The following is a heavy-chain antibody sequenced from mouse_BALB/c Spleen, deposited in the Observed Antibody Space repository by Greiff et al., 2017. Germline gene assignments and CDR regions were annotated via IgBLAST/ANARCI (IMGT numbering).Heavy chain of an antibody. CDR1: GYSITSGYY. CDR2: ISYDGSN. Sequence: VQLQQSGPGLVKPSQSLSLTCSVTGYSITSGYYWNWIRQFPGNKLEWMGYISYDGSNNYNPSLKNRISITRDTSKNQFFLKLNSVTTEATATYYCARGLAWFADWGQGTLVTVSA. V-gene: IGHV3-6*02. CDR3: ARGLAWFAD. J-gene: IGHJ3*01. D-gene: IGHD4-1*01.